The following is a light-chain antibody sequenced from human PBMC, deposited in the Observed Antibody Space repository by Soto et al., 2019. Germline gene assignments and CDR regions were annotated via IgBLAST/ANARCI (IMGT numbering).Light chain of an antibody. CDR2: DVS. CDR3: CSNAGSYSYV. Sequence: QSALTQPPSASGSPGQSVTISCTGTSSDVGGYNYVSWYQQHPGKAPKLMIYDVSKWPSGVPDRFSGSKSGNTASLTISGLQAEDEADYYCCSNAGSYSYVFGTGTKLTVL. V-gene: IGLV2-11*01. J-gene: IGLJ1*01. CDR1: SSDVGGYNY.